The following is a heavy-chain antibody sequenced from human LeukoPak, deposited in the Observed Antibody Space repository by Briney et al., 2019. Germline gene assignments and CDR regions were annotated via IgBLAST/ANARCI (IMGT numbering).Heavy chain of an antibody. V-gene: IGHV5-10-1*01. Sequence: GESLKISCKGSGYIFTSYWITWVRQMPGKGLEWMGMIDPTDSYTNYSPSFQGHVTITTDKSISTAYLQWSSLKASDTAIYYCARRGRSSSNFDFWGQGTLVTVSS. D-gene: IGHD6-6*01. J-gene: IGHJ4*02. CDR3: ARRGRSSSNFDF. CDR2: IDPTDSYT. CDR1: GYIFTSYW.